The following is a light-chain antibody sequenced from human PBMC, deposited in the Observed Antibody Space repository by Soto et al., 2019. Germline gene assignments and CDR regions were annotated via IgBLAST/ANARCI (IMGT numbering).Light chain of an antibody. V-gene: IGKV1-9*01. CDR2: SAS. CDR3: QQLSRYPLT. CDR1: QALSNY. J-gene: IGKJ4*01. Sequence: DIKVNQSPSVLSAYVGDTVTSTCRASQALSNYLAWYQQKPGKAPDLLIYSASTLQSGVPSRFSGSGSETEFSLTIRALQPEDFATYYCQQLSRYPLTFGGGTKVDIK.